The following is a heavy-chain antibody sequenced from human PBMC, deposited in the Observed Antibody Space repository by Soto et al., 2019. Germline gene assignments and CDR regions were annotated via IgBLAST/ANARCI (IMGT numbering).Heavy chain of an antibody. CDR3: ARDRGGIDY. Sequence: PSATLCITCTVSGGSINSGDYYWIWIRQHPGKGLEWIGYIYYSGSTYYNPSLKSRVTISVDTSKNQFSLKLSSVTAADTAVYYCARDRGGIDYWGQGTLVTVSS. D-gene: IGHD3-10*01. J-gene: IGHJ4*02. V-gene: IGHV4-31*03. CDR1: GGSINSGDYY. CDR2: IYYSGST.